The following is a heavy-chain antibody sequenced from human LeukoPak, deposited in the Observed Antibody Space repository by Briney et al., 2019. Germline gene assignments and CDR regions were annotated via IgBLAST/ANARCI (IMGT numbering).Heavy chain of an antibody. CDR3: ARGRVYSAPRSAFDI. CDR1: GYTFTGYY. V-gene: IGHV1-2*04. CDR2: INPNSGGT. Sequence: GASVKVSCKASGYTFTGYYMHWVRQAPGQGLEWMGWINPNSGGTNYAQKFRGWVTMTRDTSISTAYMELSRLRSDDTAVYYCARGRVYSAPRSAFDIWGQGTMVTVSS. J-gene: IGHJ3*02. D-gene: IGHD5-12*01.